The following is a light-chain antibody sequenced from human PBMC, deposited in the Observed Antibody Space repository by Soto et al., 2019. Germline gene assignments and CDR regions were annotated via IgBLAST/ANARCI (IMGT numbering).Light chain of an antibody. CDR2: EVS. Sequence: QSALTQPRSVSGSPGQSVTISCTGTSSDVGGYKFVSWYQQHPGKAPKFMIYEVSKRPSGVPDRFSGSKSGNTAFLTISGLQPEDEADYYCCSYAGFYTSVFGTGTKLTVL. J-gene: IGLJ1*01. CDR3: CSYAGFYTSV. V-gene: IGLV2-11*01. CDR1: SSDVGGYKF.